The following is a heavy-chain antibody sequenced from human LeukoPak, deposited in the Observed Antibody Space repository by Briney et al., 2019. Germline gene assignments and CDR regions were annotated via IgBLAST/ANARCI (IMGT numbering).Heavy chain of an antibody. CDR2: INHSGST. Sequence: SETLSLTCAVYGVSFSGYYWSWIRQPPGKGLEWIGEINHSGSTNYNPSLKSRVTISVDTSKNQFSLKLSSVTAADTAVYYCARGREAPLRFLEWFRTYYFDYWGQGTLVTVSS. D-gene: IGHD3-3*01. CDR1: GVSFSGYY. V-gene: IGHV4-34*01. J-gene: IGHJ4*02. CDR3: ARGREAPLRFLEWFRTYYFDY.